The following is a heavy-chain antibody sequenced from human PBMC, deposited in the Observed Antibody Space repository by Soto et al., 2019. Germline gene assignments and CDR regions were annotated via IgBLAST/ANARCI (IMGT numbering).Heavy chain of an antibody. J-gene: IGHJ4*02. D-gene: IGHD2-15*01. CDR1: GFTLSSYG. CDR3: AKDEGGYCSGGSCYPDY. CDR2: ISYDGSNK. V-gene: IGHV3-30*18. Sequence: QLQLVESGGGVVQHGRSLRLSCAASGFTLSSYGMHWVRQAPGKGLEWVAVISYDGSNKYYADSVKGRFTISRDNSKNTLYLQMNSLRAEDTAVYYCAKDEGGYCSGGSCYPDYWGQGTLVTVSS.